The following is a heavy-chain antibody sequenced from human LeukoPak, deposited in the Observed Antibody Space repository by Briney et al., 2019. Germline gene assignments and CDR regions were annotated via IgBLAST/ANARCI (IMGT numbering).Heavy chain of an antibody. D-gene: IGHD6-19*01. V-gene: IGHV4-59*01. CDR1: GGSISSYY. CDR2: IYYSGST. CDR3: ASRSLGTVAFDY. J-gene: IGHJ4*02. Sequence: SETLSLTCTVSGGSISSYYWSWIRQPPGKGLEWIGYIYYSGSTNYNPSLKSRVTISVDTSKNQFSLKLSSVTAADTAVYYCASRSLGTVAFDYWGQGALVTVSS.